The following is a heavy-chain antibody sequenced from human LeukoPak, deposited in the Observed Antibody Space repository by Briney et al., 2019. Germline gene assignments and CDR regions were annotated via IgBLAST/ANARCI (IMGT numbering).Heavy chain of an antibody. J-gene: IGHJ5*02. Sequence: SETLSLTCAVYGGSFSGYYWSWIRQPPGKGLEWIGEINHSGSTNYNPSLKSRVTISVDTSKNQFSLKLSSVTAADTAVYYCARSRVAATKGRNWFDPWGQGTLVTVSS. CDR3: ARSRVAATKGRNWFDP. D-gene: IGHD2-15*01. V-gene: IGHV4-34*01. CDR1: GGSFSGYY. CDR2: INHSGST.